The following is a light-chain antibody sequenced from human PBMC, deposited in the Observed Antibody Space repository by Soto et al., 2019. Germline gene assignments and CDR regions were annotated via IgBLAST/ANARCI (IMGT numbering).Light chain of an antibody. CDR2: ATS. CDR1: QSIDTS. CDR3: QQSYISSCT. V-gene: IGKV1-39*01. J-gene: IGKJ3*01. Sequence: DIQMTQSPSSLSASVGDRVTITCRASQSIDTSLNWYQQRPGKAPNLLIYATSTLQTGVPSRFSGGGSGTQFTLTISSLQPEDFATYYCQQSYISSCTFGPGTKVDIK.